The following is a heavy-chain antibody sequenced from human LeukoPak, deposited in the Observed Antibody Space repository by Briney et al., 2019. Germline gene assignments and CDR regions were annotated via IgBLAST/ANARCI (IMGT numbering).Heavy chain of an antibody. CDR2: ITSSSIYI. V-gene: IGHV3-21*04. CDR3: AKAGLVRGGALDS. Sequence: PGGSLRLSCAASGFTFSSYTMNWVRQAPGKGLEWVSSITSSSIYIYYADSVKGRFTISRDNAKNSLSLQLNSLRAEDTAVYYCAKAGLVRGGALDSWGQGTLVTVSS. J-gene: IGHJ4*02. CDR1: GFTFSSYT. D-gene: IGHD4/OR15-4a*01.